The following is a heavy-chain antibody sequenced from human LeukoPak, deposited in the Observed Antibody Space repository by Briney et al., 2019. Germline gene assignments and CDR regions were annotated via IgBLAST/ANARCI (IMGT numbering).Heavy chain of an antibody. D-gene: IGHD5-12*01. CDR1: GFTFSSYS. CDR3: ARDSGYDDGEYYFDY. J-gene: IGHJ4*02. Sequence: GGSLGLSCAASGFTFSSYSMNWVRQAPGKGLEWVSSISSSSSYIYYADSVKGRFTISRDNAKNSLYLQMSSLRAEDTAVYYCARDSGYDDGEYYFDYWGQGTLVTVSS. CDR2: ISSSSSYI. V-gene: IGHV3-21*01.